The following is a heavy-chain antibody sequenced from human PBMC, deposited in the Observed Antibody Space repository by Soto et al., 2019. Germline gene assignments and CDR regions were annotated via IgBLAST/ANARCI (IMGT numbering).Heavy chain of an antibody. CDR1: GFTFSNYW. J-gene: IGHJ6*03. D-gene: IGHD2-15*01. Sequence: EVKLVESGGGLVQPGGSLRLSCAASGFTFSNYWMYWVRQAPGQGLVWVSRINSDGSVSRYADSVKGRLTISGDNVKNPLYLLMNSLRFEATAVYYCARGDCVGGSCYSMAGSFYYYMDVWGKGTTVTVFS. V-gene: IGHV3-74*01. CDR3: ARGDCVGGSCYSMAGSFYYYMDV. CDR2: INSDGSVS.